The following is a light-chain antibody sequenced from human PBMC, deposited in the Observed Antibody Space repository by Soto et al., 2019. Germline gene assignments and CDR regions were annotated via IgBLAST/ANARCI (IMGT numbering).Light chain of an antibody. CDR3: TSYTGFSTLV. CDR2: EVS. V-gene: IGLV2-14*01. CDR1: SSDIGGYNY. J-gene: IGLJ1*01. Sequence: QSALTQPASVSGSPGQSITISCTGTSSDIGGYNYVSWYQEHPGKAPKLLIYEVSFRPSGVSDRFSASKSGNTASLTISGLQAEDEADYYCTSYTGFSTLVFGPGTKLTV.